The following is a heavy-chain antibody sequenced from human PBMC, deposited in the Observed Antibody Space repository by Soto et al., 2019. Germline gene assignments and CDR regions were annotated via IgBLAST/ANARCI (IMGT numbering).Heavy chain of an antibody. V-gene: IGHV4-4*07. CDR2: VYSTGGV. CDR3: ARDLSGTGLDI. CDR1: GDSIGRFY. J-gene: IGHJ6*02. Sequence: QVHLHESGPGLVKPSETLSLICNVSGDSIGRFYWSWIRQSAGKGLEWIGRVYSTGGVTYNPALKGRVTISIDRSNNHVSLEMNSVTAADTAVYFCARDLSGTGLDIWGRGTRVSVSS. D-gene: IGHD1-26*01.